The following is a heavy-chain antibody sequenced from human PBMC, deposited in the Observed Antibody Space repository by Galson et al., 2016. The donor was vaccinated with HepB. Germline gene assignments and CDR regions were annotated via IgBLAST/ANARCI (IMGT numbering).Heavy chain of an antibody. V-gene: IGHV3-20*04. CDR2: INWSGTNT. CDR3: ARVAAMTETWFAYS. J-gene: IGHJ5*02. CDR1: GFTFTDSG. Sequence: SLRLSCATSGFTFTDSGLIWVRQTPGKGLEWVAGINWSGTNTAYADSLKGRFTISRDNATSSLYLRMSSLRAEDSALYFCARVAAMTETWFAYSWGQGTLVIVSS. D-gene: IGHD3-10*01.